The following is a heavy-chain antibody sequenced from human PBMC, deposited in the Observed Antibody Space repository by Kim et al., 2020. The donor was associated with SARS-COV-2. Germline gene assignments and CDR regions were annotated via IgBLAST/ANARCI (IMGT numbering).Heavy chain of an antibody. V-gene: IGHV4-59*11. CDR3: AAVRWGTYDSV. CDR1: GASISSHY. D-gene: IGHD3-22*01. Sequence: SETLSLTCTISGASISSHYWTWIRQTPGKAPEWIGNIFYTGITDYNPYFKSRITISVDTSKNEFSLNLKDVTAADSAVYFCAAVRWGTYDSVWGHGTLVTVSS. J-gene: IGHJ4*01. CDR2: IFYTGIT.